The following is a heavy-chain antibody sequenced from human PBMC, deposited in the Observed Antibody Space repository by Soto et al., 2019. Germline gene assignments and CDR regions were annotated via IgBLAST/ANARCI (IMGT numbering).Heavy chain of an antibody. Sequence: SVKVSCKASGFTFTSSAVQWVRQARGQRLEWIGWIVVGSGNTNYAQKFQERVTITRDMSTSTAYMELSSLRSEDTAVYYCAVAYCGGVCYPPHFDYWGQGTLVTVSS. V-gene: IGHV1-58*01. CDR3: AVAYCGGVCYPPHFDY. CDR1: GFTFTSSA. CDR2: IVVGSGNT. D-gene: IGHD2-21*02. J-gene: IGHJ4*02.